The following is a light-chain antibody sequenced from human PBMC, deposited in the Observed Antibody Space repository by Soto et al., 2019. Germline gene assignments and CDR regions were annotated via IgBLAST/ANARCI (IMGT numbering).Light chain of an antibody. V-gene: IGLV2-14*01. CDR1: SSDVGGDNY. J-gene: IGLJ3*02. CDR2: GVS. CDR3: SYDTSMGGLV. Sequence: QSALTQPASVSGSPGQSITISCTGTSSDVGGDNYLSWYQQHPGTAPKVMIYGVSNRPSGLSNRFSGSKSGYTASLTISGLPAEDADYYCRSYDTSMGGLVFGGGTKVTVL.